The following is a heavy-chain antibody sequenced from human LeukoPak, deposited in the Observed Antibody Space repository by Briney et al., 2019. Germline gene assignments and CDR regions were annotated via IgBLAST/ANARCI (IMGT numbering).Heavy chain of an antibody. CDR2: MNPNSGNT. V-gene: IGHV1-8*01. J-gene: IGHJ4*02. Sequence: ASVKVSCKASGYTFTSYDINWVRQATGQGLEWMGWMNPNSGNTGYAQKFQGRVTMTRNTSISTAYMELSSLRSEDTAVYYCARGLGRRPQRDLDYWGRGTLVTVSS. D-gene: IGHD1-26*01. CDR3: ARGLGRRPQRDLDY. CDR1: GYTFTSYD.